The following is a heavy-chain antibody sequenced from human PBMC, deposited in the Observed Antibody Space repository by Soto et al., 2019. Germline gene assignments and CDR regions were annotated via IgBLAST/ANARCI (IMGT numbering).Heavy chain of an antibody. CDR1: GGSISSSSYY. CDR2: IHYSGTT. Sequence: SETLSLTCIVSGGSISSSSYYWGWIRQPPGKGLEWIGSIHYSGTTYYNPSLKSRVTISVDTSKNQFSLRLTSVTAADTAVYYCARHLAYYDFWSGYREGFDYWGQGTLVTVSS. V-gene: IGHV4-39*01. CDR3: ARHLAYYDFWSGYREGFDY. D-gene: IGHD3-3*01. J-gene: IGHJ4*02.